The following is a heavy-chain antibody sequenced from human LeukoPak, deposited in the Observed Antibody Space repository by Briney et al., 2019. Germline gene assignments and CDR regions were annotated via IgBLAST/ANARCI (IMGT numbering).Heavy chain of an antibody. Sequence: SRRLSCAAPGFTFSSYAMHWVRQAPGKGLEYGAGIHSNSNGGVTYYTNSVKGRFTICRVNSKNTLYLQMGSLRAEDMAVYYCARSVGERLSSYYFDYWGQGTLVTVSS. J-gene: IGHJ4*02. V-gene: IGHV3-64*01. D-gene: IGHD3-3*01. CDR1: GFTFSSYA. CDR2: IHSNSNGGVT. CDR3: ARSVGERLSSYYFDY.